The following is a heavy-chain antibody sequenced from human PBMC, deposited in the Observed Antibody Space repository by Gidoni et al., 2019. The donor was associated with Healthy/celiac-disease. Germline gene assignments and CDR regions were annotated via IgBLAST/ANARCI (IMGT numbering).Heavy chain of an antibody. V-gene: IGHV3-11*01. CDR2: SSSSGSTI. CDR1: GFPFSDYY. J-gene: IGHJ4*02. Sequence: QVQLVESVGGLVKPGGSLRLSCAASGFPFSDYYMSWIPQAPGKGLEWVSYSSSSGSTIYYADSVKCRFTISRDNAKNSLYRQMNSRRAEDTAVYYGARDLAAGMGFDDWGQGTLVTVSS. CDR3: ARDLAAGMGFDD. D-gene: IGHD6-13*01.